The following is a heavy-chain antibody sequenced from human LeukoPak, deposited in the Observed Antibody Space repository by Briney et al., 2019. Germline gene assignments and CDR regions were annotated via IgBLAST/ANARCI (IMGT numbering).Heavy chain of an antibody. Sequence: PSETLSLTCAVSGGSISSSNWWSWVRQPPGKGLEWIGEIYHSGSTNYNPSLKSRVTISVDKSKDQFSLKLSSVTAADTAVYYCARGGATGIDAFDIWGQGTMVTVSS. CDR1: GGSISSSNW. CDR3: ARGGATGIDAFDI. J-gene: IGHJ3*02. V-gene: IGHV4-4*02. CDR2: IYHSGST. D-gene: IGHD1-26*01.